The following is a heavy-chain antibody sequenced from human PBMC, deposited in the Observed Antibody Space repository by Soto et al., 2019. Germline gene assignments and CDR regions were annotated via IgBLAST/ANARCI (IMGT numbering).Heavy chain of an antibody. Sequence: QVQLVESGGGVVQPGRSLRLSCAASGFTFSSYGMHWVRQAPGKGLEWVAVISYDGSNKYYADSVKGRFTISRDNSKNTLYLQMNSLRAEDTAVYYCAKDGGQLAFDYWGQGTLVTVSS. J-gene: IGHJ4*02. CDR3: AKDGGQLAFDY. CDR2: ISYDGSNK. D-gene: IGHD6-13*01. CDR1: GFTFSSYG. V-gene: IGHV3-30*18.